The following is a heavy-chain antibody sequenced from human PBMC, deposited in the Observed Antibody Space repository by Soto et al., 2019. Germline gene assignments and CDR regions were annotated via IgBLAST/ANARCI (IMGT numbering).Heavy chain of an antibody. CDR1: GFSLTTSGVG. Sequence: SGPTLVNPTETLTLTCAFSGFSLTTSGVGVGWIRQPPGKALEWLAVVYWNDDKRYRPSLRSRLNITKDTSKNQVVLTMTNMDPVDTATYYCVHRVTSAYSHEKYKSWYVSYWFDPWGQGTLVTV. CDR3: VHRVTSAYSHEKYKSWYVSYWFDP. D-gene: IGHD1-20*01. V-gene: IGHV2-5*01. CDR2: VYWNDDK. J-gene: IGHJ5*02.